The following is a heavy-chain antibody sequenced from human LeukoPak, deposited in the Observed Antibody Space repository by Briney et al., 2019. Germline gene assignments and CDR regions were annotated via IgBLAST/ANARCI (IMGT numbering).Heavy chain of an antibody. D-gene: IGHD3-22*01. CDR2: ISSGYPTI. J-gene: IGHJ3*02. V-gene: IGHV3-48*01. CDR1: GFTFSSYS. Sequence: GGSLRLSCAASGFTFSSYSINWVRQAPGKGLEWVSYISSGYPTIYYADSVKGRFTISGDNAKNSLYLQMNSLRAEDMALYYCAKGGYYDSSGYSLGAFDIWGQGTMVTVSS. CDR3: AKGGYYDSSGYSLGAFDI.